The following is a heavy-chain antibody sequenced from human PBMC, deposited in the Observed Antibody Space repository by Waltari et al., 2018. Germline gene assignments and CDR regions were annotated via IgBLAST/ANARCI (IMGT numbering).Heavy chain of an antibody. J-gene: IGHJ4*02. CDR3: ARPGEGPSSH. CDR1: GSIVSANY. Sequence: EVQLVESGGGLIQPGGSLRLSCAASGSIVSANYMNWVRQAPGKGPQWVPFIYMASRTYYADSVKGRFTISRDNTKNTVYLQMNNLKTEDTAVYYCARPGEGPSSHWGQGTLVTVSS. D-gene: IGHD4-17*01. CDR2: IYMASRT. V-gene: IGHV3-53*01.